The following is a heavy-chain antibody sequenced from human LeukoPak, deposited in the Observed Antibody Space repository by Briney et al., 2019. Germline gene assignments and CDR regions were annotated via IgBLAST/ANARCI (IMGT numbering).Heavy chain of an antibody. CDR1: GFTFSSYW. D-gene: IGHD5-12*01. CDR3: AREEVDSGYVDYFDY. J-gene: IGHJ4*02. Sequence: GGSLRLSCAASGFTFSSYWMSWVRQAPGKGLEWGANIKQDGSEKYYVDSVKGRFTISRDNAKNSLYLQMNSLRAEDTAVYYCAREEVDSGYVDYFDYWGQGTLVTVSS. CDR2: IKQDGSEK. V-gene: IGHV3-7*01.